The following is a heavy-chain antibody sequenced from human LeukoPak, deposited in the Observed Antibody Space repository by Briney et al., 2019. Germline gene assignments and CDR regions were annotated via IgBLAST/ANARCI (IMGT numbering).Heavy chain of an antibody. J-gene: IGHJ6*04. CDR1: GDTFSTYA. CDR2: IVPISDTT. Sequence: SVKVSCTASGDTFSTYAFNWVRQAPGQGLEWTGGIVPISDTTNYAQTLQGRVTITADKSTNTVYMELSSLTSEDTGVYYCARGASVRVVPMGYYYAMDVWGEGATVIVSS. D-gene: IGHD2-2*01. V-gene: IGHV1-69*06. CDR3: ARGASVRVVPMGYYYAMDV.